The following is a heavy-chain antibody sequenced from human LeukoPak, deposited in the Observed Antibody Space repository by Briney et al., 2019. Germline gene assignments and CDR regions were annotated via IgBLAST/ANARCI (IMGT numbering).Heavy chain of an antibody. D-gene: IGHD3-3*01. J-gene: IGHJ4*02. CDR2: IYYSGST. V-gene: IGHV4-59*12. CDR3: ARDQGGDFWSGYYSS. CDR1: GGSISSYY. Sequence: SETLSLTCTVSGGSISSYYWSWIRQPPGKGLEWIGYIYYSGSTKYNPSLKSRVTISVDTSKNQFSLKLSSVTAADTAVYYCARDQGGDFWSGYYSSWGQGTLVTVSS.